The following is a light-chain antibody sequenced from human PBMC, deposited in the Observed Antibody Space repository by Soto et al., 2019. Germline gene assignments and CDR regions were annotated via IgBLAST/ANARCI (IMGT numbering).Light chain of an antibody. V-gene: IGKV4-1*01. Sequence: IMMTQCPDSLAVSLGERATINCKSSQIVLYSSNNKNYLAWYQQKPGQPPKLLIYWASTRESGVPDRFSGSGSGTDFTLTISSLQAEDVAVYYCQQYYSTPRTFGQGTKVDIK. CDR3: QQYYSTPRT. J-gene: IGKJ1*01. CDR2: WAS. CDR1: QIVLYSSNNKNY.